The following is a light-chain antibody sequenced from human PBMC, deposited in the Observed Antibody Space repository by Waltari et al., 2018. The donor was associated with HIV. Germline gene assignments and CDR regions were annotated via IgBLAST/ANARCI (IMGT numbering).Light chain of an antibody. Sequence: NFMLTQPHSVSESPGTTVTISCTRSSGSLASNSVQWYQQRPRSSPTTLIYKDDQRPARVPDRFSGSIDSSSNSASLTISGLTTEDEADYYCQSYDSENPVLFGGGTKLTVL. V-gene: IGLV6-57*01. CDR3: QSYDSENPVL. J-gene: IGLJ2*01. CDR1: SGSLASNS. CDR2: KDD.